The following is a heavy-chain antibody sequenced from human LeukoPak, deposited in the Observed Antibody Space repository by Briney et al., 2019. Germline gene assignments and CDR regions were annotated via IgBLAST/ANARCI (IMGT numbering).Heavy chain of an antibody. J-gene: IGHJ4*02. CDR1: GYTFSNYG. CDR3: ARGRAPADDFDY. Sequence: ASVKVSCKAYGYTFSNYGSSWMRQAPGQGLEWMGWISTYSADTKYAQKLQGRVTVTTDTSTSTAYMELRSLRSDDTAVYYCARGRAPADDFDYWGQGTLVTVSS. V-gene: IGHV1-18*04. D-gene: IGHD6-13*01. CDR2: ISTYSADT.